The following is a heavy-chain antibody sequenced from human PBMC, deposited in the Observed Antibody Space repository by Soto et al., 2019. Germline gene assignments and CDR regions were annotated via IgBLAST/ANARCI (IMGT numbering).Heavy chain of an antibody. CDR1: GYSFVSHV. J-gene: IGHJ4*02. Sequence: GASVKVSCKASGYSFVSHVISWVLQAPGQGLEWMAWIGPYKGGTIYAQKFQGRVTVTADTSTSLAYMELRNLGPDDTAVYYCARDVQYWWDYATGGYDFWGQGTLVTVSS. CDR2: IGPYKGGT. CDR3: ARDVQYWWDYATGGYDF. V-gene: IGHV1-18*04. D-gene: IGHD2-8*02.